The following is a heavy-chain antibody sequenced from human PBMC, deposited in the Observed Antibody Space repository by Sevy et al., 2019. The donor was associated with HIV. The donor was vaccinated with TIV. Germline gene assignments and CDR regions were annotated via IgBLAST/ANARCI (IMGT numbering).Heavy chain of an antibody. CDR2: INRSGATT. D-gene: IGHD3-3*01. V-gene: IGHV1-46*03. CDR1: GSSFANYY. Sequence: ASVKVSCKASGSSFANYYLHWVRQAPGQGLDWMGIINRSGATTTYAQKFQGRVTMTRDTSTNTLYMELSSLRSEDTAVHYSARGRNYNFWSGSYSTYYYAMDAWGQGTTVTVSS. CDR3: ARGRNYNFWSGSYSTYYYAMDA. J-gene: IGHJ6*02.